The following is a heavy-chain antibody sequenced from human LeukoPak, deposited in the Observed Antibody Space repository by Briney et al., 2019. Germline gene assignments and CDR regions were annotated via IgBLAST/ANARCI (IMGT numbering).Heavy chain of an antibody. V-gene: IGHV3-21*01. D-gene: IGHD3-16*02. CDR3: AREDYDYVWGSYRVFDY. J-gene: IGHJ4*02. Sequence: GGYLRLSCAASGFTFSSYSMNWVRQAPGKGLEWVSSISSSSSYIYYADSVKGRFTISRDNAKNSLYLQMNSLRAEDTAVYYCAREDYDYVWGSYRVFDYWGQGTLVTVSS. CDR1: GFTFSSYS. CDR2: ISSSSSYI.